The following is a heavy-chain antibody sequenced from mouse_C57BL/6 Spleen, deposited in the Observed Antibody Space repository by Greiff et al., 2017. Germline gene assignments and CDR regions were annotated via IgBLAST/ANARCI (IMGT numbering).Heavy chain of an antibody. CDR3: ASFTTVEDYYAMDY. D-gene: IGHD1-1*01. Sequence: QVQLQQSGAELVMPGASVKLSCKASGYTFTSYWMHWVKQRPGQGLEWIGEIDPSDSYTNYNQKFKGKSTLTVDKSSSTAYMQLSSLTSEDSAVYYCASFTTVEDYYAMDYWGQGTSVTVSS. CDR1: GYTFTSYW. V-gene: IGHV1-69*01. CDR2: IDPSDSYT. J-gene: IGHJ4*01.